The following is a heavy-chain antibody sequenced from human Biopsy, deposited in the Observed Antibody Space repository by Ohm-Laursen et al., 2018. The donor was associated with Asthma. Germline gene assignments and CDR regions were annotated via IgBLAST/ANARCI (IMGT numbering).Heavy chain of an antibody. CDR1: GGHFTGPY. D-gene: IGHD1-20*01. V-gene: IGHV4-34*01. J-gene: IGHJ5*02. CDR2: IDQSGYT. CDR3: ARAAITGIRGWFDP. Sequence: GTLSLTCTVYGGHFTGPYWNWIRQPPGKGLEWIGEIDQSGYTNYNPSLKSRVTISADTSKNQFHLNLNSVTAADTAVYFCARAAITGIRGWFDPWGQGTQVTVSS.